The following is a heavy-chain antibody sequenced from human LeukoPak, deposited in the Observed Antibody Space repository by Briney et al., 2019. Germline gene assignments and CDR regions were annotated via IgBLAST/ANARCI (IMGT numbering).Heavy chain of an antibody. CDR2: ISAYNGNT. D-gene: IGHD4-17*01. J-gene: IGHJ4*02. CDR1: GYTFTNHS. Sequence: ASVKVSCKASGYTFTNHSINWVRQAPGQGLEWMGWISAYNGNTNYAQKLQGRVTVTTDTSTSTAYMELRSLRSDDTAVYYCATGHDYGDSAQNWGQGTLVTVSS. CDR3: ATGHDYGDSAQN. V-gene: IGHV1-18*01.